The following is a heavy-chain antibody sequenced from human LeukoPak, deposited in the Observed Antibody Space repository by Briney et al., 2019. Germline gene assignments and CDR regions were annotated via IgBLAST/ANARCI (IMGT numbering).Heavy chain of an antibody. CDR1: GGSISSYY. V-gene: IGHV4-4*07. CDR3: ARGGSDSSSWYHTRNYYYYYMDV. CDR2: LYTSGST. Sequence: PSETLSLTCTVSGGSISSYYWSWIRQPAGKGLEWIGRLYTSGSTNHNPSLKSRVTISVDTSKNQFSLKLSSVTAADTAVYYCARGGSDSSSWYHTRNYYYYYMDVWGKGTTVTVSS. J-gene: IGHJ6*03. D-gene: IGHD6-13*01.